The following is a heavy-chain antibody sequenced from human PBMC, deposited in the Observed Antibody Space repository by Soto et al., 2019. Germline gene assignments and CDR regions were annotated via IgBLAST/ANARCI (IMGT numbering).Heavy chain of an antibody. V-gene: IGHV1-69*01. D-gene: IGHD3-22*01. CDR2: IIPIFGTA. Sequence: QVQLVQSGAEVKKPGSSVKVSCKASGGTFSSYAISWVRQAPGQGLEWMGGIIPIFGTANYAQKFQGRVTITADESTRTGYMALSSLRSEDTAVYYCARRAAYYYDSSGYSYFDYWGQGTLVTVSS. CDR1: GGTFSSYA. CDR3: ARRAAYYYDSSGYSYFDY. J-gene: IGHJ4*02.